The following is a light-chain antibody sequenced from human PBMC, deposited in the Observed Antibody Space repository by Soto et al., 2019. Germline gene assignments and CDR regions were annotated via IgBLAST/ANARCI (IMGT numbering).Light chain of an antibody. CDR3: QQCDSGPTT. V-gene: IGKV1-27*01. CDR2: GAS. Sequence: DIQMTQSPSSLSSSMGDRVAITCRASQAIGNSLAWYQQKPGQAPRLLIYGASNRESGVPSRFSGSGSGTDFTLTISGLQPEDFATYYCQQCDSGPTTFGQGTRLEIK. J-gene: IGKJ5*01. CDR1: QAIGNS.